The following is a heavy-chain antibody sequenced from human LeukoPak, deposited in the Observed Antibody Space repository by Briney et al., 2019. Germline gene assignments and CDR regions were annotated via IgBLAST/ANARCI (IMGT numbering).Heavy chain of an antibody. CDR3: ARYPTWRSGKKGDYFDY. V-gene: IGHV4-39*07. J-gene: IGHJ4*02. D-gene: IGHD3-10*01. CDR2: IYYSGST. Sequence: SETLSLTCTVSGGSISSSSYYWGWIRQPPGKGLEWIGSIYYSGSTYYNPSLKSRVTISVDTSKNQFSLKLSSVTAADTAVYYCARYPTWRSGKKGDYFDYWGQGTLVTVSS. CDR1: GGSISSSSYY.